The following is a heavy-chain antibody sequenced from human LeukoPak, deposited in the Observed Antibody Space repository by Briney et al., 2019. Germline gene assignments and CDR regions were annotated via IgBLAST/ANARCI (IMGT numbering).Heavy chain of an antibody. CDR1: GYTFTSYG. CDR3: ARGRWVLGRGMLYDY. J-gene: IGHJ4*02. CDR2: ISAYNGNT. V-gene: IGHV1-18*01. Sequence: ASVKVSCKASGYTFTSYGISWVRQAPGQGLEWMGWISAYNGNTNYAQKFQGRVTITRNTSISTAYMELSSLRSEDTAVYYCARGRWVLGRGMLYDYWGQGTLVTVSS. D-gene: IGHD2-8*01.